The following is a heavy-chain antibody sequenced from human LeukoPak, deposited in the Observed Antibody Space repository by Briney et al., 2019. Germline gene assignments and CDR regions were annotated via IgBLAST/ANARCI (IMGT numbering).Heavy chain of an antibody. CDR1: GFTFSRFT. J-gene: IGHJ4*02. D-gene: IGHD5-24*01. V-gene: IGHV3-21*01. Sequence: SGGSLRLSCAASGFTFSRFTMNWVRQAPGKGLEWVSSISSSSSYIYYADLVKGRFTISRDNAKKSLYLQMDSLRAEDTAVYYCARGEDGYNLIGDYWGQGTLVTVSS. CDR2: ISSSSSYI. CDR3: ARGEDGYNLIGDY.